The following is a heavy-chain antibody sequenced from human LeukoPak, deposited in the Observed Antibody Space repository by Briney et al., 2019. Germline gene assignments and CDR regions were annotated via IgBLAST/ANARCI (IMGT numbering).Heavy chain of an antibody. D-gene: IGHD6-6*01. CDR3: ASSAFLAARATPFDY. Sequence: GASVKVSCKASGGTFSSYAISWVRQAPGQGLEWMGGIIPIFGTANYAQKFQGRVTITADKSTSTAYMELSSLRSEDTAVYYCASSAFLAARATPFDYWGQGTLVTVSS. CDR2: IIPIFGTA. CDR1: GGTFSSYA. J-gene: IGHJ4*02. V-gene: IGHV1-69*06.